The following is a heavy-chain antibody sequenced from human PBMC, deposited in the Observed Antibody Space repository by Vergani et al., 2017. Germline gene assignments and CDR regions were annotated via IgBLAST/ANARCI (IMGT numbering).Heavy chain of an antibody. J-gene: IGHJ4*02. D-gene: IGHD3-22*01. Sequence: EVQLVESGGGLVKRGGSLRLSCAASGFTFSSYSMNWVRQAPGKGLEWVSSISSSSSYIHYSDSLKGRFTISRDNAKSSLYLQMNSLRAEDTAVYYCARLSYDTTPYFQGGYDCWGQGTLVSVSS. V-gene: IGHV3-21*04. CDR2: ISSSSSYI. CDR3: ARLSYDTTPYFQGGYDC. CDR1: GFTFSSYS.